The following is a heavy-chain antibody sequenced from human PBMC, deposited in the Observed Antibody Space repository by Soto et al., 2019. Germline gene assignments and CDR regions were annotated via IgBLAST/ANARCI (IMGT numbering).Heavy chain of an antibody. CDR2: IYYSGST. J-gene: IGHJ4*02. V-gene: IGHV4-61*01. CDR3: ARVPAKWELLFFDY. Sequence: LSLTCTVSGGSVSSGSYYWSWIRQPPGKGLEWIGYIYYSGSTNYNPSLKSRVTISVDTSKNQFSLKLSSVTAADTAVYYCARVPAKWELLFFDYWGQGTLVTVSS. D-gene: IGHD1-26*01. CDR1: GGSVSSGSYY.